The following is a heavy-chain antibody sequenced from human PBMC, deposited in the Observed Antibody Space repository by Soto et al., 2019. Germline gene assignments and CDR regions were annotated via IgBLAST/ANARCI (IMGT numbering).Heavy chain of an antibody. Sequence: GGSLRLSCAASGFTFSSYAMSWVRQAPGKGLEWVSAISGSGGSTYYADSVKGRFTISRDNSKNTLYLQMNSLRAEDTAVYYCAKDPLGYCSSTSCSYHFDYWGQGTLVTVSS. CDR1: GFTFSSYA. V-gene: IGHV3-23*01. CDR3: AKDPLGYCSSTSCSYHFDY. D-gene: IGHD2-2*01. J-gene: IGHJ4*02. CDR2: ISGSGGST.